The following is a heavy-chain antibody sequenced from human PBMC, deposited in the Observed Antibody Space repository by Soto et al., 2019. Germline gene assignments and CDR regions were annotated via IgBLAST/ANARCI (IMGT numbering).Heavy chain of an antibody. CDR3: ARDNRYSSPTFDP. CDR1: GFTFSSYA. Sequence: PGGSLRLSCAASGFTFSSYAMSWVRQAPGKGLEWVSTINSGGSTHYTESVKGRFTISRDNSKNTLYLQMNSLRAEDTAIYYCARDNRYSSPTFDPWGQGTLVTVSS. D-gene: IGHD6-13*01. V-gene: IGHV3-23*01. J-gene: IGHJ5*02. CDR2: INSGGST.